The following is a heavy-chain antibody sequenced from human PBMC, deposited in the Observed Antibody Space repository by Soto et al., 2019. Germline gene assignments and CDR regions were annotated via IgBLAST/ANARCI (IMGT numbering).Heavy chain of an antibody. V-gene: IGHV4-34*01. CDR3: ARGALRPRYYYGMDV. CDR1: GGSFSGYY. D-gene: IGHD4-17*01. J-gene: IGHJ6*02. CDR2: INHSGST. Sequence: QVQLQQWGAGLLKPSETLSLTCAVYGGSFSGYYWSWIRQPPGKGLEWIGEINHSGSTNYNPSLKSRVTISVETSKNQFSLKLSSVTAADTAVYYCARGALRPRYYYGMDVWGQGTTVTVSS.